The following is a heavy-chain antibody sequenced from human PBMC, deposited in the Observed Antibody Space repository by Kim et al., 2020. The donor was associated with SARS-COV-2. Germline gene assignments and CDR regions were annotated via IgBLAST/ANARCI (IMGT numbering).Heavy chain of an antibody. V-gene: IGHV3-48*03. J-gene: IGHJ4*02. D-gene: IGHD4-4*01. CDR3: ARGPNYSPFDY. Sequence: YSADSMRGRFTLSRENEKNSLFLQMTSLRAEDTAVYYCARGPNYSPFDYWGQGTLVTVSS.